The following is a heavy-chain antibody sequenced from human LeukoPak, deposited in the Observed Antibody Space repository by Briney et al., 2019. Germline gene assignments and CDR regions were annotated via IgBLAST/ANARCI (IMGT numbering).Heavy chain of an antibody. CDR3: ARAVAGPYFDY. CDR2: IYSGGST. Sequence: GGSLRLSCAASGFTVSRNYMSWVRQAPGRGLEWVSVIYSGGSTYYADSVKGRFTISRDNSKNTLYLQMNSLRAEDTAVYYCARAVAGPYFDYWGQGTLVTVSS. J-gene: IGHJ4*02. V-gene: IGHV3-53*01. CDR1: GFTVSRNY. D-gene: IGHD6-19*01.